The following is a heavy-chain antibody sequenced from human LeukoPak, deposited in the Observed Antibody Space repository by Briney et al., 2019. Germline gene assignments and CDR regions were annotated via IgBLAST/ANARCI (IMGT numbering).Heavy chain of an antibody. CDR1: GYTFTSYG. Sequence: VASVKVSCKASGYTFTSYGISWVRQAPGQGLGWMGWISAYNGNTNYAQKLQGRVTMTTDTSTSTAYMELRSLRSDDTAVYYCARTYSNYVFNWFDPWGQGTLVTVSS. V-gene: IGHV1-18*01. D-gene: IGHD4-11*01. CDR2: ISAYNGNT. CDR3: ARTYSNYVFNWFDP. J-gene: IGHJ5*02.